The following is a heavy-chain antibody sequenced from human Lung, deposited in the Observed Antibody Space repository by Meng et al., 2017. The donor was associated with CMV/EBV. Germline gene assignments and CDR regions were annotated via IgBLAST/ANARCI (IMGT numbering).Heavy chain of an antibody. CDR3: TTDLVDTPMVTYDY. CDR1: FTFSNAW. V-gene: IGHV3-15*01. D-gene: IGHD5-18*01. CDR2: IKSTTDGGTT. Sequence: FTFSNAWMSWVRQATGKGLEWVGHIKSTTDGGTTDYAAPVQGRFAISRDDSSNTLYLQMNSLKSEDTAFYYCTTDLVDTPMVTYDYWGQGTLVTVSS. J-gene: IGHJ4*02.